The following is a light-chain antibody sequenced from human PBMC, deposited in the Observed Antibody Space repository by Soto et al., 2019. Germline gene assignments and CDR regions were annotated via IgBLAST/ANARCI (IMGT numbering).Light chain of an antibody. J-gene: IGLJ3*02. CDR1: TSDVGGYNY. V-gene: IGLV2-14*01. CDR2: EVS. Sequence: QSALTQPASVSGSPGQSITISCTGTTSDVGGYNYVSWFQQYPGKAPKLKIYEVSNRPSGVSNRFSGSKSGNTASLTISDLQAEDEADYYGTSYTSSSTWVFGGGTKLTVL. CDR3: TSYTSSSTWV.